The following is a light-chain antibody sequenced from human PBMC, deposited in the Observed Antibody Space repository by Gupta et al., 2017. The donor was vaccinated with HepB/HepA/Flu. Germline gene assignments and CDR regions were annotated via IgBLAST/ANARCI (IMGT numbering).Light chain of an antibody. CDR2: GSS. CDR3: QRRDSTLLT. J-gene: IGKJ4*01. CDR1: ESINLY. Sequence: DIHMTQSPSSLSASLRDRVNITCRASESINLYSNYHQQKPGQAPRLLISGSSRAQSGVPSRFTGGSSAAYFTLTISMLPPADFANYCCQRRDSTLLTFGEGTKVEIK. V-gene: IGKV1-39*01.